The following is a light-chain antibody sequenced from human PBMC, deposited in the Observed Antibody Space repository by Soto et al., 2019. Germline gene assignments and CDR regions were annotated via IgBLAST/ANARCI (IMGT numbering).Light chain of an antibody. Sequence: EIVLTQSPDTLSLSPGERATLSCRASQSVSSGYLAWYQRKPGQAPRLLIYGASSRATGIPDRFSGSGSGTDFTLTISRLEPEDFAVYYCQQYGSSPYTFGQGTKVDIK. CDR2: GAS. V-gene: IGKV3-20*01. J-gene: IGKJ1*01. CDR3: QQYGSSPYT. CDR1: QSVSSGY.